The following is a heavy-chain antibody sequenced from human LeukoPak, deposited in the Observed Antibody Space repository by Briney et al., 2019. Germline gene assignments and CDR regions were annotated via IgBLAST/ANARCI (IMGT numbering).Heavy chain of an antibody. D-gene: IGHD3-22*01. Sequence: ASVKVSCKASGYTFTGCYMHWVRQAPGQGLEWMGWINPNSGGTNYAQQFQGRVTMTRDTSISTAYMELSRLRSDDTAVYYCARLSDSSGYYYLDYWGQGTLVTVSS. J-gene: IGHJ4*02. CDR1: GYTFTGCY. CDR3: ARLSDSSGYYYLDY. V-gene: IGHV1-2*02. CDR2: INPNSGGT.